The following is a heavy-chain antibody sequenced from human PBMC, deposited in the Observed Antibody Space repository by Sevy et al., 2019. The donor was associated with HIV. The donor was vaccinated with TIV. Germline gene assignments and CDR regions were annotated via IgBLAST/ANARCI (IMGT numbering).Heavy chain of an antibody. J-gene: IGHJ6*01. D-gene: IGHD1-26*01. Sequence: GGSLRLSCAASGFTFSNYAMSWAGKPPGRGRGGASAILSSIIITYYEESVKARFTISRDNSKNTLYLEMNSLRADDTAVYYCAKKRGLSGSYSGMDVWGQGTTVTVSS. V-gene: IGHV3-23*01. CDR3: AKKRGLSGSYSGMDV. CDR1: GFTFSNYA. CDR2: ILSSIIIT.